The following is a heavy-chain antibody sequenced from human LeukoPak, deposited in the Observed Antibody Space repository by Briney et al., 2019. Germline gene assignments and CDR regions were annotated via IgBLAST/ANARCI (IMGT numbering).Heavy chain of an antibody. V-gene: IGHV6-1*01. CDR2: TCYRSRWYN. Sequence: SQTLSLTCAISGDSVSSNSAAWNWIRQSPSRGLEWLGRTCYRSRWYNDYEVSVKSRIIINPDTSKNQFSLQLNSVTPEDTAVYYCARDNLGLGPFDYWGQGTLVTVSS. J-gene: IGHJ4*02. CDR3: ARDNLGLGPFDY. D-gene: IGHD3-16*01. CDR1: GDSVSSNSAA.